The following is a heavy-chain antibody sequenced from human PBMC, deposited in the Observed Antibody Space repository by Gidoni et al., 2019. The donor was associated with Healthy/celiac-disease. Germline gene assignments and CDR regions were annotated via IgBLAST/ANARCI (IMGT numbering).Heavy chain of an antibody. D-gene: IGHD4-4*01. Sequence: EVQLVESGGGLVQPGGSLRLSCAASGFPFRSYSMNWVRQAPGKGLEWVSYNRSSSSTIYYADSVKGRFTISRDNAKNSLYLQMNSLRDEDTAVYYCARETVTAIYYYYMDVWGKGTTVTVSS. CDR1: GFPFRSYS. CDR2: NRSSSSTI. J-gene: IGHJ6*03. CDR3: ARETVTAIYYYYMDV. V-gene: IGHV3-48*02.